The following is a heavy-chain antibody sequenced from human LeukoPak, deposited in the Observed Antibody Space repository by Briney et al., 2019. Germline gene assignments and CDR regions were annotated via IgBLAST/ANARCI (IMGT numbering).Heavy chain of an antibody. V-gene: IGHV4-38-2*01. CDR1: GYSFSSCYY. J-gene: IGHJ5*02. CDR2: SYHSGST. Sequence: SETLSLTCAVSGYSFSSCYYWGWIQQPPGKGLGWIGSSYHSGSTYYNPSLKSRVTISVDTSKNQFSLKLSSVTAADTAVYYCARVRNNWNYFSARNNWFDPWGQGTLVTVSS. CDR3: ARVRNNWNYFSARNNWFDP. D-gene: IGHD1-7*01.